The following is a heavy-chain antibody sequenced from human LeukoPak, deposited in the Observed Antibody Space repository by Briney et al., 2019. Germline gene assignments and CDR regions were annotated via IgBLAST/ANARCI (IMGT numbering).Heavy chain of an antibody. CDR1: GFTFSSYA. D-gene: IGHD3-22*01. J-gene: IGHJ4*02. CDR2: ISGSGGST. CDR3: AKAGTTYYYDSSGLYYFDY. V-gene: IGHV3-23*01. Sequence: PGGSLRLSCAASGFTFSSYAMSWVRQAPGKGLEWVSAISGSGGSTYYADSVKGRFTISRDNSKNTLYLQMNSLRAEDTAVYYCAKAGTTYYYDSSGLYYFDYWSQGTLVTVSS.